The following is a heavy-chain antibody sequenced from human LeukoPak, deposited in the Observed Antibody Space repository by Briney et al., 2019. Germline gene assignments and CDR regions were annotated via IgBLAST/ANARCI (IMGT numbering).Heavy chain of an antibody. D-gene: IGHD6-13*01. CDR3: ARGRRWAAAAILY. Sequence: SETLSLTCTVSGGSISNTNYYWDWIRQPPGKGLEWIGSLYYNGNTYYNPSLKSRVTISVDTSKNQFSLKLSSVTAADTAVYYCARGRRWAAAAILYWGQGTLVTVSS. V-gene: IGHV4-39*07. CDR1: GGSISNTNYY. CDR2: LYYNGNT. J-gene: IGHJ4*02.